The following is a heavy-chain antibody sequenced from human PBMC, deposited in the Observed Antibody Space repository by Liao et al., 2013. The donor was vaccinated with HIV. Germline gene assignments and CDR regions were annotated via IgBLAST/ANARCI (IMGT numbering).Heavy chain of an antibody. V-gene: IGHV4-39*07. Sequence: QLQLQESGPGLVKPSETLSLTCTVSGGSISSDTYYWGWIRQPPGKGLEWIGTIYYSGSTYYNPSLKSRITISVDTSKNQFSLRLSSVTAADTALYYCARESVVISDLPSYYSYYMDVWGKGTTVTVSS. CDR2: IYYSGST. CDR1: GGSISSDTYY. D-gene: IGHD2/OR15-2a*01. CDR3: ARESVVISDLPSYYSYYMDV. J-gene: IGHJ6*03.